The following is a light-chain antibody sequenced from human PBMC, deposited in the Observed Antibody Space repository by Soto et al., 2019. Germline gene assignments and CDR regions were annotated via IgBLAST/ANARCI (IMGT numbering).Light chain of an antibody. V-gene: IGKV3-15*01. CDR2: GAS. J-gene: IGKJ1*01. CDR3: QQYNLWWT. Sequence: EIVMTQSPATLSVSPGERATLSCRASQSVSSNLAWYQHKPGQAPRLLIYGASARATGIPARFSGSGSGTEFALTISSLQSEDFAVYYCQQYNLWWTFGQGTKVEVK. CDR1: QSVSSN.